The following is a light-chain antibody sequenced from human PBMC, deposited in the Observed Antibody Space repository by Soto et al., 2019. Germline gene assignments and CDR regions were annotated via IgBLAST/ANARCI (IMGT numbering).Light chain of an antibody. J-gene: IGLJ1*01. Sequence: QSVLTRPASVSGSPGQSSTISFSGTGSDIGAYDLVSWYQQHPGRAPKLIIYEVSHRFSGLSYRFSGSKSGNTASLTISGLQAEDEGDYYCTSFAPGRIYVFGSGTKVTVL. CDR3: TSFAPGRIYV. CDR2: EVS. CDR1: GSDIGAYDL. V-gene: IGLV2-14*03.